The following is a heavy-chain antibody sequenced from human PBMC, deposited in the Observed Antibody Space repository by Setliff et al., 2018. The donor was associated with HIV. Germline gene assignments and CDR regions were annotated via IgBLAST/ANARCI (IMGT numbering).Heavy chain of an antibody. J-gene: IGHJ6*03. CDR1: DDPISSYY. CDR2: LYVSGDT. CDR3: ALTGHRLLRGYMDV. V-gene: IGHV4-4*07. D-gene: IGHD2-15*01. Sequence: SETLSLTCYVTDDPISSYYWSWVRQPAGKGLEWIGRLYVSGDTNHNPSLKSRVTMSLDTSKKHFSLKLKSVTAADTAVYYCALTGHRLLRGYMDVWGKGTTVTVSS.